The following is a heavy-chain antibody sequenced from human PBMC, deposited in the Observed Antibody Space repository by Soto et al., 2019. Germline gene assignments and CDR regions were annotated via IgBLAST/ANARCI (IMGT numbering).Heavy chain of an antibody. CDR3: ASLSTVTRYYYYYGMDV. CDR2: SSSSSSTI. Sequence: PGGSLRLSCAASGFTFSSYSMNWVRQAPGKGLEWVSYSSSSSSTIYYADSVKGRFTISRDNAKNSLYLQMNSLRDEDTAVYYCASLSTVTRYYYYYGMDVWGQGTTVTAP. CDR1: GFTFSSYS. D-gene: IGHD4-17*01. J-gene: IGHJ6*02. V-gene: IGHV3-48*02.